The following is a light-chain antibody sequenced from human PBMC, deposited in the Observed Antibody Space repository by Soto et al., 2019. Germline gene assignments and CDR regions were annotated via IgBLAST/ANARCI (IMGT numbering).Light chain of an antibody. CDR3: LQYSNGPRT. CDR2: GAS. V-gene: IGKV3-20*01. CDR1: QSVSSSY. J-gene: IGKJ1*01. Sequence: EIVLTQSPGTLSLSPGERATLSCRASQSVSSSYLAWYQQKPGQAPRLLIYGASSRATGIPDRFSGSGSGTDFTLTINSLQSEDFALYYCLQYSNGPRTFGQGTKVDIK.